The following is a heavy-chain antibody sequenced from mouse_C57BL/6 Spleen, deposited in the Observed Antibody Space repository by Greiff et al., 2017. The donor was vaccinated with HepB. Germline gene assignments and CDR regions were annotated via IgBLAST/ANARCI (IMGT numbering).Heavy chain of an antibody. CDR1: GYTFTDYE. CDR3: TREELRRPFAY. Sequence: QVQLKQSGAELVRPGASVTLSCKASGYTFTDYEMHWVKQTPVHGLEWIGAIDPETGGTAYNQKFKGKAILTADKSSSTAYMELRSLTSEDSAVYYCTREELRRPFAYWGQGTLVTVSA. D-gene: IGHD3-2*02. J-gene: IGHJ3*01. CDR2: IDPETGGT. V-gene: IGHV1-15*01.